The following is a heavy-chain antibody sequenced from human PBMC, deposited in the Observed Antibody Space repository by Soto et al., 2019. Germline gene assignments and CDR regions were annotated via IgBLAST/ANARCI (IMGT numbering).Heavy chain of an antibody. CDR2: ISGYNGNT. J-gene: IGHJ6*02. D-gene: IGHD3-22*01. Sequence: QVQLVEAGAEVKKPGASVKVSCKASGYTFTNYGISWVRQAPGQGLEWMGWISGYNGNTKYPQKFQGRVTMTTDTPTNTGYMDLRSLRSDDTAVYYCARDREYYYDSSGNYYYHYVMDVWGQGTTVTVS. CDR1: GYTFTNYG. CDR3: ARDREYYYDSSGNYYYHYVMDV. V-gene: IGHV1-18*04.